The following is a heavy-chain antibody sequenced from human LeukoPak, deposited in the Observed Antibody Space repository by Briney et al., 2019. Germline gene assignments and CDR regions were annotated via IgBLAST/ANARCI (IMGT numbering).Heavy chain of an antibody. CDR2: IYYSGST. D-gene: IGHD3-10*01. Sequence: SETLSLTCTVSGGSISSYYWSWIRQPPGKGLEWIGYIYYSGSTNYNPSLKSRVTISVDTSKNQFSLKLSSVTAADTAVYYCARLGEYNYFDYWGQGTLVTVSS. J-gene: IGHJ4*02. CDR1: GGSISSYY. CDR3: ARLGEYNYFDY. V-gene: IGHV4-59*08.